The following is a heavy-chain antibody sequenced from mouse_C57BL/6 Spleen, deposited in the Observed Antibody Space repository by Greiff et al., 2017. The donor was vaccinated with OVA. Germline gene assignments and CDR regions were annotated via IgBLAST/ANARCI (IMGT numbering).Heavy chain of an antibody. J-gene: IGHJ1*03. V-gene: IGHV1-15*01. CDR2: IDPETGGT. D-gene: IGHD1-1*01. CDR1: GYTFTDYE. Sequence: VKLMESGAELVRPGASVTLSCKASGYTFTDYEMHWVKQTPVHGLEWIGAIDPETGGTAYNQKFKGKAILTADKSSSTAYMELRSLTSEDSAVYYCTRLITTRYFDVWGTGTTVTVSS. CDR3: TRLITTRYFDV.